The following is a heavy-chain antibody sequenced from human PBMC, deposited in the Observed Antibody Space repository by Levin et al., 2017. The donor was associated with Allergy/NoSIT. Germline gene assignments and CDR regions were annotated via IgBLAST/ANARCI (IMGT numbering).Heavy chain of an antibody. Sequence: PGGSLRLSCAASGFTFSSYAMHWVRQAPGKGLEWVAVISYDGSNKYYADSVKGRFTISRDNSKNTLYLQMNSLRAEDTAVYYCARGLTGITRYYYYGMDVWGQGTTVTVSS. CDR1: GFTFSSYA. D-gene: IGHD1-20*01. V-gene: IGHV3-30-3*01. CDR3: ARGLTGITRYYYYGMDV. J-gene: IGHJ6*02. CDR2: ISYDGSNK.